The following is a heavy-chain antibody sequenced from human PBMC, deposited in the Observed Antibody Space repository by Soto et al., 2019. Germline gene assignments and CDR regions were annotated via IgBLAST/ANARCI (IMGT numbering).Heavy chain of an antibody. J-gene: IGHJ4*02. CDR1: GFTFDDYA. D-gene: IGHD2-21*02. Sequence: GGSLRLSCAASGFTFDDYAMHWVRQAPGKGLEWVSGISWNSGSIGYADSVKGRFTISRDNAKNSLYLQMNSLRAEDTALYYCAKDPTRLTAISYFDYWGQGTLVTVSS. V-gene: IGHV3-9*01. CDR2: ISWNSGSI. CDR3: AKDPTRLTAISYFDY.